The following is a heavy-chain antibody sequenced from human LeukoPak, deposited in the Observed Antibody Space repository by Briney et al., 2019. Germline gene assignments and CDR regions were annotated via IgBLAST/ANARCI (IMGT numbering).Heavy chain of an antibody. CDR2: IYYSGST. V-gene: IGHV4-31*03. D-gene: IGHD6-13*01. CDR1: GGSISSGGYY. Sequence: SQTLSLTCTVSGGSISSGGYYWSWIRQHPGQGLEWIGYIYYSGSTYYNPSLKSRVTISVDTSKNQFSPKLSSVTAADTAVYYCARDNRIAAAGNYYCYGMDVWGQGTTVTVSS. J-gene: IGHJ6*02. CDR3: ARDNRIAAAGNYYCYGMDV.